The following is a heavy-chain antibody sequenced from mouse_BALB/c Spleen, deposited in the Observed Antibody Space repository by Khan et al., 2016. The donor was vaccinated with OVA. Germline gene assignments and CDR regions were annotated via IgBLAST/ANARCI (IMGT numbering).Heavy chain of an antibody. CDR1: GDSITSGY. J-gene: IGHJ2*01. Sequence: EVQLQESGPSLVKPSQTLSLTCSVTGDSITSGYWNWIRKFPWNKLEYMGYINYSRHTYYIPSLTSRISITRDTSKNQHFLQLNSVTTEDSATYYCAGTSYYGNYYFDYWGQGTTLTVSS. CDR2: INYSRHT. D-gene: IGHD2-10*01. V-gene: IGHV3-8*02. CDR3: AGTSYYGNYYFDY.